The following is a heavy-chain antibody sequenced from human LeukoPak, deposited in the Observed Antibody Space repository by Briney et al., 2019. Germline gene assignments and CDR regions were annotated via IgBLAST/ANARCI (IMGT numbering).Heavy chain of an antibody. CDR1: GFTFSSYW. Sequence: GGSLRLSCAASGFTFSSYWMSWVRQAPGKGLEWVANIKQDGSEKYNVDPVKGRFTISRDNAKNSLYLQMNSLRAEDTAVYYCAREDWNGEIDYWGQGTLVTVSS. CDR2: IKQDGSEK. J-gene: IGHJ4*02. CDR3: AREDWNGEIDY. V-gene: IGHV3-7*01. D-gene: IGHD1-1*01.